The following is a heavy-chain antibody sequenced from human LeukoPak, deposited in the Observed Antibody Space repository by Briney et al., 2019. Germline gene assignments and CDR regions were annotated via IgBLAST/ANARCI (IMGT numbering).Heavy chain of an antibody. J-gene: IGHJ6*03. V-gene: IGHV3-33*01. CDR1: GFTFSSYG. CDR2: IWYDGSNK. Sequence: PGRSLRLSCAASGFTFSSYGMHWVRQAPGKGLEWVAVIWYDGSNKYYADSVKGRFTISRDNSKNTLYLQMNSLRAEDTAVYYCARAGRPYYDFWSGYFATQNHYYYMDVWGKGTTVTVSS. D-gene: IGHD3-3*01. CDR3: ARAGRPYYDFWSGYFATQNHYYYMDV.